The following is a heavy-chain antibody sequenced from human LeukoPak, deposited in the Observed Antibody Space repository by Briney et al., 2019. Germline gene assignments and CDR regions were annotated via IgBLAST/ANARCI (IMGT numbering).Heavy chain of an antibody. CDR3: ASGPVVINFYYFDY. D-gene: IGHD3-22*01. Sequence: SQTLSLTCTVSGGSISSGSYYWSWIRQPAGKGLEWIGRIYTSGSTNYNPSLKSRVTISVDTSKNQFSLKLSSVTAADTAVHYCASGPVVINFYYFDYWGQGTLVTVSS. V-gene: IGHV4-61*02. CDR1: GGSISSGSYY. J-gene: IGHJ4*02. CDR2: IYTSGST.